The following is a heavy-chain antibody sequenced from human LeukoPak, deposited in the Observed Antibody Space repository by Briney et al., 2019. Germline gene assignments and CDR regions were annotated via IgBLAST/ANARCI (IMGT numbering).Heavy chain of an antibody. Sequence: GGSLRLSCAASGFXFPTYSMNWVRQAPGKGLEWVSYIGANGAIFHADSVKGRFTISRDNARNSLSLQMNSLRDDDTAIYYCAREGYYGAFDIWGQGRMVTVS. CDR1: GFXFPTYS. CDR2: IGANGAI. CDR3: AREGYYGAFDI. D-gene: IGHD3-10*01. V-gene: IGHV3-48*02. J-gene: IGHJ3*02.